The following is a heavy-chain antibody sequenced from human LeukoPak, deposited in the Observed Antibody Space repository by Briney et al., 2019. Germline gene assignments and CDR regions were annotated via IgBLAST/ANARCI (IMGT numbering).Heavy chain of an antibody. CDR3: AIAPPADAFDI. CDR2: ISSSGSTI. V-gene: IGHV3-48*03. J-gene: IGHJ3*02. Sequence: PGGSLRLSCAASGFTFSSYEMNWVRQAPGKGLEWVSYISSSGSTIYYAGSVKGRFTISRDNAKNSLYLQMNSLRAEDTAVYYCAIAPPADAFDIWGQGTMVTVSS. CDR1: GFTFSSYE.